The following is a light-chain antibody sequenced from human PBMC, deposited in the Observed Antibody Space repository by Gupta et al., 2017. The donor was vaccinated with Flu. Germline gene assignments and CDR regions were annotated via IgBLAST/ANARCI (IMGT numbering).Light chain of an antibody. CDR1: SSDVGGYSF. CDR3: ESYAGNNNVI. J-gene: IGLJ2*01. Sequence: QSALTQPHSASGSPGQSVAIPCTGTSSDVGGYSFVSWYQEHPGKAPKLLIYDVDKRPSGVPDRFSGSKSGNTASLTVSGLQAEDEADYFCESYAGNNNVIFGGGTKLTVL. CDR2: DVD. V-gene: IGLV2-8*01.